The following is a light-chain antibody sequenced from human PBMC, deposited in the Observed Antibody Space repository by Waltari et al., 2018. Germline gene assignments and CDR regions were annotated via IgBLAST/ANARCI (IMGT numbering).Light chain of an antibody. CDR3: QQYNQWPRT. CDR2: DAS. J-gene: IGKJ1*01. CDR1: QSVSSK. Sequence: EIVMSQSPATLSVSQGESATLSCRASQSVSSKLAWYQQIPGQAPRLLIYDASTRATAIPARFTAGGSGTEFTLSISSLQSEDFAVYYCQQYNQWPRTFGQGTKVEIK. V-gene: IGKV3-15*01.